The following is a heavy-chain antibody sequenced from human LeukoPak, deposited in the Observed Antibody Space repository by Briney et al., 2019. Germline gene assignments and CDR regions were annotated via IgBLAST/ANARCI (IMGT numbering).Heavy chain of an antibody. CDR3: ASASRAIAY. CDR1: GVTYTKHA. V-gene: IGHV3-30*04. J-gene: IGHJ4*02. CDR2: ISYGGSNK. D-gene: IGHD2-21*01. Sequence: GGSLRLSCAASGVTYTKHAMHWVRQAPGRGLEGVAVISYGGSNKQYADSVKGRFTISRDNAKNPLYLQMNRLRAEDTAVYYCASASRAIAYWGQGTLVTLS.